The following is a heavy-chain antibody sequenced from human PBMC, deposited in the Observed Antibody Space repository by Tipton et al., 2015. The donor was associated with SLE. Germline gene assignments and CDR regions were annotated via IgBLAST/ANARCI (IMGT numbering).Heavy chain of an antibody. J-gene: IGHJ4*02. V-gene: IGHV4-34*01. Sequence: TLSLTCAVYGGSFSGYYWSWIRQPPGKGLEWIGEINHSGSTNYNPSLKSRVTISVDTSKNQFSLKLSSVTAADTVVYYCAREDSSGWFDYWGQGTLVTVSS. CDR3: AREDSSGWFDY. D-gene: IGHD6-19*01. CDR1: GGSFSGYY. CDR2: INHSGST.